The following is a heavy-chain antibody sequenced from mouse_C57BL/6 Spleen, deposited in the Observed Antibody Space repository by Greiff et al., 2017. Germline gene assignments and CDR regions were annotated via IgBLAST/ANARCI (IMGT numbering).Heavy chain of an antibody. J-gene: IGHJ3*01. V-gene: IGHV1-55*01. CDR3: ARGYYGSRGFAY. CDR1: GYTFTSYW. Sequence: QVQLQQPGAELVKPGASVKMSCKASGYTFTSYWITWVKQRPGQGLEWIGDIYPGSGSTNYNEKFKSKATLTVDTSSSTAYMQRSSLTSEDSAVYCCARGYYGSRGFAYWGQGTLVTVSA. CDR2: IYPGSGST. D-gene: IGHD1-1*01.